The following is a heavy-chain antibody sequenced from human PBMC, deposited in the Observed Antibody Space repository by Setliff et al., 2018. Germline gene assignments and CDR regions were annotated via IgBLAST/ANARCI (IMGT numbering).Heavy chain of an antibody. CDR3: AREKADYSDSGGYYGGFYFDS. Sequence: SETLSLTCTVSDDSISSRHYYWSWIRQPAGKGLQWIGRINTSGSTKYNPSLKSRVTMSVDTSKNQFSLKLSSVTAADTAVYYCAREKADYSDSGGYYGGFYFDSWGQGALVTVSS. J-gene: IGHJ4*02. CDR1: DDSISSRHYY. D-gene: IGHD3-22*01. CDR2: INTSGST. V-gene: IGHV4-61*02.